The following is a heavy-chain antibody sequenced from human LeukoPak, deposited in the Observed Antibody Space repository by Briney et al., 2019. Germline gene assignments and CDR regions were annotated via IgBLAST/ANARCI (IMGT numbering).Heavy chain of an antibody. CDR2: IYSGGNT. V-gene: IGHV3-53*01. CDR3: ARNHILGYWHFDL. CDR1: GFTVSSNF. D-gene: IGHD1-26*01. J-gene: IGHJ2*01. Sequence: GGSLRLSCTVAGFTVSSNFMSWVRQAPEKGLEWVSVIYSGGNTYYADSASGRFTISRDNSKNTVYLQMNSLRADDTAVYYCARNHILGYWHFDLWGRGTLVTVSS.